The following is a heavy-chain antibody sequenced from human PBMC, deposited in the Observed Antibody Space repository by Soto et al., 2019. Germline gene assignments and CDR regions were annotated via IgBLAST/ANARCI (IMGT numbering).Heavy chain of an antibody. D-gene: IGHD5-12*01. CDR2: ISHDGSNQ. CDR3: AKETRSRAVKATRVDGMDV. J-gene: IGHJ6*02. Sequence: QVRLVESGGGVVQPGRSLSLSCAPSGFSFSDFGMHWVRQAPGKGLEWGAAISHDGSNQYYGDSVKGRFSISRDHSNNRLYLQMNNLKVADSAIYLCAKETRSRAVKATRVDGMDVWGQGTTVTVSS. V-gene: IGHV3-30*18. CDR1: GFSFSDFG.